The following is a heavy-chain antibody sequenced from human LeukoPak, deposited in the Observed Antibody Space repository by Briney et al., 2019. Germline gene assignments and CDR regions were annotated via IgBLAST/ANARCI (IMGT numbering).Heavy chain of an antibody. CDR1: GFTFSSYA. CDR2: ISYDGSNK. D-gene: IGHD5-18*01. Sequence: GGSLRLSCAASGFTFSSYAMHWVRQAPGKGLEWVAVISYDGSNKYYADSVKGRFTISRDNSKNTLYLQMNSLRAEDTAVYYCARGENSYGPYYFDYWGQGTLVTVSS. CDR3: ARGENSYGPYYFDY. V-gene: IGHV3-30*04. J-gene: IGHJ4*02.